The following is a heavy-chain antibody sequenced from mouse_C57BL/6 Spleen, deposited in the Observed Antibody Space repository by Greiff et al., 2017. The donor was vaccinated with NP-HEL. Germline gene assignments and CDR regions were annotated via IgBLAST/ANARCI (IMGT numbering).Heavy chain of an antibody. D-gene: IGHD3-1*01. V-gene: IGHV7-3*01. J-gene: IGHJ4*01. Sequence: EVMLVESGGGLVQPGGSLSLSCAASGFTFTDYYMSWVRQPPGKALDWLGFLRNKDNGYTTESSASVKGRFTFSRDNSQSILYLQMNALRTENSATYYCARYNSPDYYAMDYWGQGTSVTVSS. CDR1: GFTFTDYY. CDR3: ARYNSPDYYAMDY. CDR2: LRNKDNGYTT.